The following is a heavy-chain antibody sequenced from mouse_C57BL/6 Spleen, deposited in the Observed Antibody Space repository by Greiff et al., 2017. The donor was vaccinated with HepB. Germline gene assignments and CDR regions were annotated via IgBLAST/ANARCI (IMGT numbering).Heavy chain of an antibody. J-gene: IGHJ4*01. CDR3: ARGDLLRAMDY. CDR1: GYTFTSYW. V-gene: IGHV1-69*01. D-gene: IGHD2-1*01. CDR2: IDPSDSYT. Sequence: QVQLQQPGAELVMPGASVKLSCKASGYTFTSYWMHWVKQRPGQGLEWIGEIDPSDSYTNYNQKFKGKSTLTVDKSSSTAYMQLSSLTSEDSAVYYCARGDLLRAMDYWGQGTSVTVSS.